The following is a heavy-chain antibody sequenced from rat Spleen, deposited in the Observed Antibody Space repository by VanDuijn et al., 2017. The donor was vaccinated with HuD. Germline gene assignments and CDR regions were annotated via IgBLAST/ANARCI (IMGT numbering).Heavy chain of an antibody. D-gene: IGHD1-1*01. CDR1: GFSLTNYN. CDR3: ARGDYFGRFEY. V-gene: IGHV2-30*01. Sequence: QVQLKESGPGLVQPSQTLSLTCTVSGFSLTNYNIHWVRQSTGKGLEWMGIIWTGGNTDYNSALKSRLSISRDTSKSQVFLKMNSQQTEDVATYSCARGDYFGRFEYRGEGVMVT. CDR2: IWTGGNT. J-gene: IGHJ2*01.